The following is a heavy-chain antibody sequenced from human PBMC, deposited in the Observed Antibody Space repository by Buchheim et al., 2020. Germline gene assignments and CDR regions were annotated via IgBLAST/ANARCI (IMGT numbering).Heavy chain of an antibody. J-gene: IGHJ4*02. CDR3: ARLVLTGYYSLSTLNL. D-gene: IGHD3-9*01. Sequence: EGQLVESGGGLVQPGGSLRLSCVGSGFIYSAYWMAWVRQAPGKGLEWVANIIQDGSEKHYVDSVKGRFTISRDNAKNSLYLQMNSLRVEDTATYYCARLVLTGYYSLSTLNLWRQG. CDR1: GFIYSAYW. V-gene: IGHV3-7*01. CDR2: IIQDGSEK.